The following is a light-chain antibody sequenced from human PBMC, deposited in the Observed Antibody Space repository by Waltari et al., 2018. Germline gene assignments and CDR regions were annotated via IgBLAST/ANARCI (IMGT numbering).Light chain of an antibody. CDR1: QSVTTN. CDR2: GAS. J-gene: IGKJ2*01. Sequence: EIVMTQSPATLSVSPGERAVLSCRPSQSVTTNLAWYQQKPGQAPRRLIYGASTRATNIPARFSGSGSGTEFNLTISSLQSEDFAVYYCHQYNNGPPYNFGQGTKLEI. V-gene: IGKV3-15*01. CDR3: HQYNNGPPYN.